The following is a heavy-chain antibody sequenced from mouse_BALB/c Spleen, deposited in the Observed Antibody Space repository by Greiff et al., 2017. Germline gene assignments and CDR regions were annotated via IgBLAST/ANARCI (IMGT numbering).Heavy chain of an antibody. Sequence: QVQLQQSGAELVRPGTSVKVSCKASGYAFTNYLIEWVKQRPGQGLEWIGVINPGSGGTNYNEKFKGKATLTADKSSSTAYMQLSSLTSDDSAVYFCARLTARAMSCAMDYWGPGTSVTVSS. D-gene: IGHD3-1*01. CDR2: INPGSGGT. V-gene: IGHV1-54*01. J-gene: IGHJ4*01. CDR1: GYAFTNYL. CDR3: ARLTARAMSCAMDY.